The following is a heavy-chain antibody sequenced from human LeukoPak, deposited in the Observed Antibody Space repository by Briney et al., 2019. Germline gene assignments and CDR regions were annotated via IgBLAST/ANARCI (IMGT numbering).Heavy chain of an antibody. V-gene: IGHV4-34*01. J-gene: IGHJ4*02. CDR3: ARGGVLLWFRELFDY. CDR2: INHSGST. CDR1: GGSFSGYY. D-gene: IGHD3-10*01. Sequence: PSETLSLTCAVYGGSFSGYYWSWIRQPPGKGLEWIGEINHSGSTNYNPSLKSRVTISVDTSKNQFSLKLSSVTAADTAVYYCARGGVLLWFRELFDYWGQGTLVTVSS.